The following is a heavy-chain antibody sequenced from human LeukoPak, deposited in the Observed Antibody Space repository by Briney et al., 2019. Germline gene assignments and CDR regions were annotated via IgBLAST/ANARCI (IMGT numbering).Heavy chain of an antibody. CDR3: AREGVTGTWFDP. V-gene: IGHV3-48*03. D-gene: IGHD1-20*01. J-gene: IGHJ5*02. CDR1: GFTFSSYE. Sequence: GGSLRLSCAASGFTFSSYEMNWVRQAPGKGLEWVSYISSSGSTIYYADSVKGRFTISRDNAKNSLYLQMNSLRAEDTAVYYCAREGVTGTWFDPWGQGTLVTVSS. CDR2: ISSSGSTI.